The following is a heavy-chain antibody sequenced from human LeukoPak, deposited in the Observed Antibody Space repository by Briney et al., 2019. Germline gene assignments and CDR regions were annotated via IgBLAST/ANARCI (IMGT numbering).Heavy chain of an antibody. CDR3: AKTRTTVTTLDY. CDR2: MSGGAGGT. V-gene: IGHV3-23*01. D-gene: IGHD4-17*01. J-gene: IGHJ4*02. CDR1: GFTFVNYA. Sequence: GGSLRLSCAASGFTFVNYAMTWVRQAPGKGVEWVSTMSGGAGGTFYADSVKGRFSISRDNSHYTLYLQMNSLRREGTAVYYWAKTRTTVTTLDYWGQGTLVTVSS.